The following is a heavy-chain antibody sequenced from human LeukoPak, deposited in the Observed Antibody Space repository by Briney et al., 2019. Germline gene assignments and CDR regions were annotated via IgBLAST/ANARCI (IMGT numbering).Heavy chain of an antibody. D-gene: IGHD3-3*01. V-gene: IGHV4-34*01. CDR1: GGSFSGYY. CDR3: ARGSRITIFGVVIKNWFDP. CDR2: INHSGST. J-gene: IGHJ5*02. Sequence: SETLSLTCAVYGGSFSGYYWSWIRQPPGKGLEWIGEINHSGSTNYNPSLKSRVTISVDTSKNQFSLKLSSVTAADTAVYYCARGSRITIFGVVIKNWFDPWGQGTLVTVSS.